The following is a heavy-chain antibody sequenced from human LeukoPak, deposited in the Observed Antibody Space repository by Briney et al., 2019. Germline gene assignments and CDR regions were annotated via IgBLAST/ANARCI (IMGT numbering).Heavy chain of an antibody. CDR1: GYTFTSYD. CDR3: ATGGLAVDYFDY. V-gene: IGHV1-8*01. Sequence: ASVKVSCKASGYTFTSYDINWVRQATGQGLEWMGWMNPNSGNTGYAQKFQGRVTMTEDTSTDTAYMELSSLRSEDTAVYYCATGGLAVDYFDYWGQGTLVTVSS. CDR2: MNPNSGNT. J-gene: IGHJ4*02.